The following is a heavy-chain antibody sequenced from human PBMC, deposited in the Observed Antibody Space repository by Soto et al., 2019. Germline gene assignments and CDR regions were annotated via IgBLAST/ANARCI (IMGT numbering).Heavy chain of an antibody. CDR3: AKENLYFDWTYDY. Sequence: GGSLRLSCAASGFTFSSYSMNWVRQAPGKGLEWVSSITSGSSFIFYADAVKGRFAISRDNAKNTLFLQMNSLRAEDTAVYYCAKENLYFDWTYDYWGQGTLVTVSS. D-gene: IGHD3-9*01. CDR2: ITSGSSFI. V-gene: IGHV3-21*04. CDR1: GFTFSSYS. J-gene: IGHJ4*02.